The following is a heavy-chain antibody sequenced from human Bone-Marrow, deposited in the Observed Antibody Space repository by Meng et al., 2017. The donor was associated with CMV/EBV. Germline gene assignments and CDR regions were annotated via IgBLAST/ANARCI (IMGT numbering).Heavy chain of an antibody. D-gene: IGHD2-2*01. J-gene: IGHJ5*02. CDR3: ARGVRIVVVPAAPGGSWFDP. Sequence: SETLSLTCAVYGGSFSGYYWSWIRQPPGKGLEWIGEINHSGSTNYNPSLKSRVTISVDTSKNQFSLKLSSVTAADTAVYYCARGVRIVVVPAAPGGSWFDPWCQGTLVTVSS. CDR1: GGSFSGYY. V-gene: IGHV4-34*01. CDR2: INHSGST.